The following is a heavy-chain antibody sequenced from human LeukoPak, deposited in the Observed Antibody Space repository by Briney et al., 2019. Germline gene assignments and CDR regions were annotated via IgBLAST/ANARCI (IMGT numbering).Heavy chain of an antibody. CDR3: AREGVGDYNDAFDI. D-gene: IGHD4-17*01. CDR1: GYTFTGYH. V-gene: IGHV1-2*02. CDR2: INPNSGGT. Sequence: ASVKVSCKASGYTFTGYHLHWVRQAPGQGLEWMGWINPNSGGTNRAQKFQGRVTMTRDTSISTAYMDLSSLRSDDTAVYYCAREGVGDYNDAFDIWGQGTMVNVSS. J-gene: IGHJ3*02.